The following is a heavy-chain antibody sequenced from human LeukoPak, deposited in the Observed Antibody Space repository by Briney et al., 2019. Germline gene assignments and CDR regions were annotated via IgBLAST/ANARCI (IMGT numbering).Heavy chain of an antibody. Sequence: GGSLRLSCAASGFTFDDYAMHWVRQVPGKGLEWVSGISWNSGNIGYADSVKGRFTISRDNAKNSLYLQMNSLRAEDTALYYCAKDINYDSSGYNEWGQGTLVTVSS. D-gene: IGHD3-22*01. J-gene: IGHJ4*02. CDR1: GFTFDDYA. V-gene: IGHV3-9*01. CDR3: AKDINYDSSGYNE. CDR2: ISWNSGNI.